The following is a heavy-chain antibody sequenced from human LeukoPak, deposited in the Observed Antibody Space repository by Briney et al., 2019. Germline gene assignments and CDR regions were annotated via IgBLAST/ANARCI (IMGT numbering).Heavy chain of an antibody. CDR1: GGTFSSYA. CDR3: ARGYGGATPFDY. D-gene: IGHD1-26*01. J-gene: IGHJ4*02. V-gene: IGHV1-69*04. CDR2: IIPILGIA. Sequence: SVKVSCKASGGTFSSYAISWVRQAPGQGLEWMGRIIPILGIAKYAQKFQGRVTITADKSTSTAYMELSSLRFEDTAVYYCARGYGGATPFDYWGQGTLVTVSS.